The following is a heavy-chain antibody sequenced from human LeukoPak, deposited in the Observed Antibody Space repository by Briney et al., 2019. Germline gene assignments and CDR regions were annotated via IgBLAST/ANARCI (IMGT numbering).Heavy chain of an antibody. CDR3: ARGAKPYYFQH. CDR1: GGSISSDY. V-gene: IGHV4-4*07. Sequence: PSETLSLTCTVAGGSISSDYWGWIRQPAGKELEWIGRIYTSGTTTYNPSLKSRVTISVDTSKNQFSLKLSSVTAADTAVYYCARGAKPYYFQHWGQGTLVTVSS. D-gene: IGHD3-16*01. J-gene: IGHJ1*01. CDR2: IYTSGTT.